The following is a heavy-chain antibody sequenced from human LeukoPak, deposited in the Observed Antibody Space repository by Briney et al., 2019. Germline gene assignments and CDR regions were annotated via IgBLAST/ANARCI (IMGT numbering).Heavy chain of an antibody. D-gene: IGHD3-22*01. CDR2: IKEDGSKI. Sequence: GGSLRLSCAASGFTSSSYWMIWLRQAPGKGLEWVANIKEDGSKIYYVDSVKGRFTISRDNAKNSLYLQMNSLRAEDTAVYFCTRDRNYYDSSGYYDAFDIWGQGTMVTVSS. J-gene: IGHJ3*02. CDR3: TRDRNYYDSSGYYDAFDI. CDR1: GFTSSSYW. V-gene: IGHV3-7*01.